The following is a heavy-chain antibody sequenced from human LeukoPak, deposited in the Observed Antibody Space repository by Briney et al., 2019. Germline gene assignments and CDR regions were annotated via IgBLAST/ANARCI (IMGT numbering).Heavy chain of an antibody. J-gene: IGHJ5*02. CDR3: AREMTTQNWFDP. Sequence: ASVKVSCKASGHSFTGYYMQWVRQAPGHGLEWMGWINPNSGGTNYAQKFQGRVTMTRDTSISTAYMELSRLRSDDTAVYYCAREMTTQNWFDPWGQGTLVTVSS. D-gene: IGHD4-11*01. V-gene: IGHV1-2*02. CDR1: GHSFTGYY. CDR2: INPNSGGT.